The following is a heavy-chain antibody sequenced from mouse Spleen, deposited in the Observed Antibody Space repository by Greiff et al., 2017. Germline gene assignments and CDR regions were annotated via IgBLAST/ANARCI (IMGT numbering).Heavy chain of an antibody. D-gene: IGHD2-4*01. V-gene: IGHV1-55*01. Sequence: VQLQQPGAELVKPGASVKMSCKASGYTFTSYWITWVKQRPGQGLEWIGDIYPGSGSTNYNEKFKSKATLTVDTSSSTAYMQLSSLTSEDSAVYYCARAYDYHGGFAYWGQGTLVTVSA. CDR3: ARAYDYHGGFAY. CDR1: GYTFTSYW. CDR2: IYPGSGST. J-gene: IGHJ3*01.